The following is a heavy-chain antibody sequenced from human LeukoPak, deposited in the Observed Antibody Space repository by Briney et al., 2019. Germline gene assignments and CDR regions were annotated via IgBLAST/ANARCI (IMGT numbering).Heavy chain of an antibody. CDR2: IIPIFGTA. CDR1: GGTFSSYA. CDR3: ASKTGYGSGWYGYY. J-gene: IGHJ4*02. D-gene: IGHD6-19*01. Sequence: SVKVSCKASGGTFSSYAISWVRQAPGQGLEWMGGIIPIFGTANYAQKFQGRVTITADESTSTAYMELSSLRSEDTAVYYCASKTGYGSGWYGYYWGQGTLVTVSS. V-gene: IGHV1-69*01.